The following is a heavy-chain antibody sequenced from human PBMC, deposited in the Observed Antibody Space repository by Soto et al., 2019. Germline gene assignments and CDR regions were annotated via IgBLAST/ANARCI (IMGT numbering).Heavy chain of an antibody. CDR2: IYYSGST. J-gene: IGHJ5*02. V-gene: IGHV4-30-4*01. CDR1: GGSISSGDFY. CDR3: ARSTVTIGTNWFDP. Sequence: SETLSLTCTVSGGSISSGDFYWSWIRQPPGKGLEWIGYIYYSGSTYYNPSLKSRTTISVDTSKNQFSLELSSVTVADTAVYFCARSTVTIGTNWFDPWGQGTLVTVSS. D-gene: IGHD4-17*01.